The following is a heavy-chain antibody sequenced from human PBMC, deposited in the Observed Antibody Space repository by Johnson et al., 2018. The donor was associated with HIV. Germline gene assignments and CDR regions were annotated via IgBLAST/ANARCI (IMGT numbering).Heavy chain of an antibody. CDR1: GFSFSSSA. V-gene: IGHV3-30-3*01. CDR2: MSFDETNS. CDR3: AKDGGGLSFDAFDI. J-gene: IGHJ3*02. D-gene: IGHD3-16*01. Sequence: QVQLVESGGGVVQPGRSLRLSCVASGFSFSSSAMHWVRQAPGKGLQWVAVMSFDETNSYDSDSVDVKGRLTISRDNSKNTLYLQMNSLRAEDTAVYYCAKDGGGLSFDAFDIWGQGTMVTVSS.